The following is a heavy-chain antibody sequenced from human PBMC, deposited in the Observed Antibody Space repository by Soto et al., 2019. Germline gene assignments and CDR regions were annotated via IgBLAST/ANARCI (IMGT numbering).Heavy chain of an antibody. Sequence: GGSLRLSCAASGFTVSSNYRSWVRQAPGKGLEWVSVIYSGDTTNYGDSVKGRFTISRDNSKNTLYLQMNNLRAEGTAVYYCARARGYYESRGYSGYFFDFWGQGILVTVSS. CDR1: GFTVSSNY. CDR2: IYSGDTT. J-gene: IGHJ4*02. V-gene: IGHV3-53*01. D-gene: IGHD3-22*01. CDR3: ARARGYYESRGYSGYFFDF.